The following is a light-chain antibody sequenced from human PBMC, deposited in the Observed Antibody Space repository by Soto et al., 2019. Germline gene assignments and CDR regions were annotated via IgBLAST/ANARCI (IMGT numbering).Light chain of an antibody. V-gene: IGKV1D-13*01. CDR2: DAS. CDR3: QQFDHYPLT. J-gene: IGKJ4*01. CDR1: QGIRNA. Sequence: AIQLTQSPSSLSASVGDRVTITCRASQGIRNALAWYQQKPGKPPKFLIYDASSLGNGVTSRFSGSGSGTDFTLTISSLQPEDFATYYCQQFDHYPLTFGGGTKVEIK.